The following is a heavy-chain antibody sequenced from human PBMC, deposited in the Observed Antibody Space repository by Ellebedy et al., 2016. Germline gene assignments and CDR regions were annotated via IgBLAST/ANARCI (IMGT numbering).Heavy chain of an antibody. CDR3: AVFTFGGVIS. D-gene: IGHD3-16*02. CDR2: IYYSGST. J-gene: IGHJ5*02. CDR1: GGSISSYY. Sequence: SETLSLXCTVSGGSISSYYWSWIRQPPGKGLEWIGYIYYSGSTNYNPSLKSRVTISVDTSKNQFSLKLSSVTAADTAVYYCAVFTFGGVISWGQGTLVTVSS. V-gene: IGHV4-59*13.